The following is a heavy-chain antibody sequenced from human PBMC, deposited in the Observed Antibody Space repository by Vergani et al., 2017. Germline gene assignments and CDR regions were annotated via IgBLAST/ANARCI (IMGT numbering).Heavy chain of an antibody. CDR2: IIPIFGTA. CDR3: ATPYCSSTSCYKNGMDV. V-gene: IGHV1-69*18. CDR1: GGTFRSYA. J-gene: IGHJ6*02. D-gene: IGHD2-2*02. Sequence: QVQLVQSGAEVKKPGSSVKVSCKASGGTFRSYAISWVRQAPGQGLEWMGRIIPIFGTANYAQKFQGRVTITADVSTSTAYMELSSLRSEDTAVYYCATPYCSSTSCYKNGMDVWGQGTTVTVSS.